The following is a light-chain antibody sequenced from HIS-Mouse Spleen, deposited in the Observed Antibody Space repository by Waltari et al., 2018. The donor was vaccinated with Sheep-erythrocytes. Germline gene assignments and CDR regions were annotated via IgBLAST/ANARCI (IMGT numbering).Light chain of an antibody. CDR2: GAS. CDR3: QQYGSSPRT. Sequence: VLTQSPGPLSLSPGERTTLSCRASQSVRSSYLAWYQQKPGQAPRLLIYGASSRATGIPDRFSGSGSGTDFTLTISRLEPEDFAVYYCQQYGSSPRTFGQGTKVEIK. J-gene: IGKJ1*01. CDR1: QSVRSSY. V-gene: IGKV3-20*01.